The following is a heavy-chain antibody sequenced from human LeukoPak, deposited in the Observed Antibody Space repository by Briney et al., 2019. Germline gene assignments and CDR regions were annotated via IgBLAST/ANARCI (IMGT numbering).Heavy chain of an antibody. CDR1: GYSISSGYY. J-gene: IGHJ4*02. V-gene: IGHV4-38-2*02. CDR2: INHSGST. CDR3: ARGPRWVGAKHFDY. Sequence: PSETLSLTCTVSGYSISSGYYWGWIRQPPGKGLEWIGEINHSGSTNYNPSLKSRVTISVDTSKNQFSLKLSSVTAADTAVYYCARGPRWVGAKHFDYWGQGTLVTVSS. D-gene: IGHD1-26*01.